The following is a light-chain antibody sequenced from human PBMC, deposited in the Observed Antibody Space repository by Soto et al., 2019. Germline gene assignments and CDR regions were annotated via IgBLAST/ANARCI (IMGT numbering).Light chain of an antibody. V-gene: IGLV1-40*01. CDR2: GNS. CDR3: QSYDSSLPGPV. CDR1: SSNIGAGYD. Sequence: QSALTQPPSVSGAPGQRVTISCTGSSSNIGAGYDVHWYQQLPGTAPKLLIYGNSNRPSGVPDRFSGSKSGASASLAITGLQAEAEADYYCQSYDSSLPGPVFGGGTNLTVL. J-gene: IGLJ3*02.